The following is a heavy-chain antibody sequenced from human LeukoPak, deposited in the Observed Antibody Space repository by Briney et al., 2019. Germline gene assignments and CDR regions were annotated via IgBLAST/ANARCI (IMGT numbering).Heavy chain of an antibody. J-gene: IGHJ4*02. Sequence: PGGSLRLSCAASGFIFSNFAMNWVRQAPGKGLEWVSGISGSGGGTYYADSVKGRFTISRDNSMNTLYLQMNSLRVEDTAVYFCAKDQIRKLGSGSYYWGQGTLVTVSS. D-gene: IGHD3-10*01. CDR3: AKDQIRKLGSGSYY. V-gene: IGHV3-23*01. CDR2: ISGSGGGT. CDR1: GFIFSNFA.